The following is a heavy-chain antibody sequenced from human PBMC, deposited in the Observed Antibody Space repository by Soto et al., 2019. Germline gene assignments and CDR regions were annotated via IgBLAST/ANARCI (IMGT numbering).Heavy chain of an antibody. V-gene: IGHV3-23*01. Sequence: GGSLSLSXAASGFKFSNYAMSWVRQAPGKGLEWVSLISATGGGTYYADSVKGRFTISRDNSHNTLYLQVHSLTAEDTAVYYCAKDRRAGGNSAFYFDFWGQGAQVTVSS. CDR1: GFKFSNYA. CDR3: AKDRRAGGNSAFYFDF. D-gene: IGHD3-16*01. J-gene: IGHJ4*02. CDR2: ISATGGGT.